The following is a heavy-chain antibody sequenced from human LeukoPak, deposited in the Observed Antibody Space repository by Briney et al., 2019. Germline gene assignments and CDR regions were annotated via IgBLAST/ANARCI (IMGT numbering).Heavy chain of an antibody. CDR1: GFTFSSYS. CDR2: ISRSSSTI. V-gene: IGHV3-48*01. J-gene: IGHJ3*02. CDR3: ASYGDANDAFDI. D-gene: IGHD4-17*01. Sequence: GGSLRLSCAASGFTFSSYSMNWVRQAPGKGLVWVSYISRSSSTIYYADSVKGRFTISRDNAKNSLYLQMKSPRAEDTAVYYCASYGDANDAFDIWGQGTMVTVSS.